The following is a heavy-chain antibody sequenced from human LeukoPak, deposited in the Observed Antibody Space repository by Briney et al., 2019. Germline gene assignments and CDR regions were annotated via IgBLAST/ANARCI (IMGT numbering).Heavy chain of an antibody. J-gene: IGHJ4*02. CDR2: IKQDGSEK. D-gene: IGHD3-3*01. Sequence: GGSLRLSCAASGFTFSSYWMSWVREAPGKGLEWVANIKQDGSEKYYVDSVKGRFTISRDNAKNSLYLQMNSLRAEDTAVYYCARLDYDFWSGYYHYYFDYWGQGTLVTVSS. CDR1: GFTFSSYW. CDR3: ARLDYDFWSGYYHYYFDY. V-gene: IGHV3-7*01.